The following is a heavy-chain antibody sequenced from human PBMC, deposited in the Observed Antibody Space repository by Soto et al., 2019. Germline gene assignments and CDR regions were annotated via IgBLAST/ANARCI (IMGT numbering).Heavy chain of an antibody. CDR2: IYYSGST. J-gene: IGHJ3*02. CDR1: GGSISSYY. V-gene: IGHV4-59*01. D-gene: IGHD2-15*01. Sequence: PSETLSLTCTVSGGSISSYYWSWIRQPPGKGLEWIGYIYYSGSTNYNPSLKSRVTISVDTSKNQFSLKLSSVTAADTAVYCCARDPYCSGGSCYSGAFDIWGQGTMVTVSS. CDR3: ARDPYCSGGSCYSGAFDI.